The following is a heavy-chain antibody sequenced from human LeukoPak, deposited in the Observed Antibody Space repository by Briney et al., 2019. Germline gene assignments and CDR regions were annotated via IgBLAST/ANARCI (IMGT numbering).Heavy chain of an antibody. V-gene: IGHV3-30-3*01. CDR3: ARGGSGWYGFDY. J-gene: IGHJ4*02. CDR1: GFTFSSYA. CDR2: ISYDGSNK. D-gene: IGHD6-19*01. Sequence: PGGSLRLSCAASGFTFSSYAVHWVRQAPGKGLEWVAVISYDGSNKYYADSVKGRFTISRDNSKNTLYLQMNSLRAEDTAVYYCARGGSGWYGFDYWGQGTLVTVSS.